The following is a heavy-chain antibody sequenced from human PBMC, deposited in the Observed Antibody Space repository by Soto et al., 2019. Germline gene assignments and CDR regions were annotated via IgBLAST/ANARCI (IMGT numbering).Heavy chain of an antibody. Sequence: GASVKVSCKASGYTFTGYYMHWVRQAPGQGLEWMGWINPNSGGTNYAQKFQGWVTMTRDTSISTAYMELSRLRSDDTAVYYCARDKSKTRPPYYSYYYMDVWGKGTTVTVSS. CDR2: INPNSGGT. V-gene: IGHV1-2*04. D-gene: IGHD4-4*01. CDR1: GYTFTGYY. J-gene: IGHJ6*03. CDR3: ARDKSKTRPPYYSYYYMDV.